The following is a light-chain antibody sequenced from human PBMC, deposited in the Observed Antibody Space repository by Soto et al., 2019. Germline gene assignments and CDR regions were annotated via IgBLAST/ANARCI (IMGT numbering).Light chain of an antibody. CDR2: KAS. CDR3: QNYPSWT. V-gene: IGKV1-5*03. Sequence: DIQMTQSPSTLSASVGDRVTITCRASQSISSWLAWYQQKPGKAPKLLIYKASSLESGVPSRFSGSGSGTEFTLTISSLQPDVFATYFYQNYPSWTVDPGPKVDIK. CDR1: QSISSW. J-gene: IGKJ1*01.